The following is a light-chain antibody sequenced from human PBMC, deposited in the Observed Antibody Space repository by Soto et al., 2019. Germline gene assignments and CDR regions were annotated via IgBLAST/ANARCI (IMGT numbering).Light chain of an antibody. CDR3: SSYTSSSTPYV. CDR2: DVS. Sequence: SDLSLVVYGSSSHRGSLRIINKRTSSDVGGYNYVSWYQQHPGKAPKLMIYDVSNRPSGVSNRFSGSKSGNTASLTISGLQAEDEADYYCSSYTSSSTPYVFGTGTKVTVL. J-gene: IGLJ1*01. CDR1: SSDVGGYNY. V-gene: IGLV2-14*01.